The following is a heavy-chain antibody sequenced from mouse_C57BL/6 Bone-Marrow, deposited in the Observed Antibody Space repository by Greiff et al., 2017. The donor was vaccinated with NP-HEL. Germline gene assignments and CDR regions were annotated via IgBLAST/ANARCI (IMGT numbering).Heavy chain of an antibody. V-gene: IGHV1-80*01. CDR2: IYPGDGDT. Sequence: QVQLKESGAELVKPGASVKISCKASGYAFSSYWMNWVKQRPGKGLEWIGQIYPGDGDTNYNGKFKGKATLTADKSSSTAYMQLSSLTSEDSAVYFCVRYYGSSYYFDYWGQGTTLTVSS. CDR3: VRYYGSSYYFDY. CDR1: GYAFSSYW. J-gene: IGHJ2*01. D-gene: IGHD1-1*01.